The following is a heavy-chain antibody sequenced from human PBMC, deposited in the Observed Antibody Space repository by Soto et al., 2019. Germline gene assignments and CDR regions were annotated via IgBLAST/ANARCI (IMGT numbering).Heavy chain of an antibody. CDR3: AKERYYREDFSAPDY. J-gene: IGHJ4*02. Sequence: GGSLRLSCAASGFTFNNYGVHWVRQAPGKGLEWVTLISYDGTNKYYADSVKGRFTISRDSSRNTLYLQMNSLRGEDTAVYYCAKERYYREDFSAPDYWRQGTLVTV. V-gene: IGHV3-30*18. CDR1: GFTFNNYG. D-gene: IGHD3-3*01. CDR2: ISYDGTNK.